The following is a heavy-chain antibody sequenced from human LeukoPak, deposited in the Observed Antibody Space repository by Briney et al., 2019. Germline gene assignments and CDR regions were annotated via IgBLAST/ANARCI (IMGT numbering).Heavy chain of an antibody. CDR3: ARVGDFWSGYEPYYFDY. V-gene: IGHV3-48*04. CDR2: ISSSSSTI. CDR1: GFTFSSYS. D-gene: IGHD3-3*01. Sequence: GGSLRLSCAASGFTFSSYSMNWVRQAPGKGLEWVSYISSSSSTIYYADSVKGRFTISRDNAKNSLYLQMNSLRAEDTAVYYCARVGDFWSGYEPYYFDYWGQGTLVTVSS. J-gene: IGHJ4*02.